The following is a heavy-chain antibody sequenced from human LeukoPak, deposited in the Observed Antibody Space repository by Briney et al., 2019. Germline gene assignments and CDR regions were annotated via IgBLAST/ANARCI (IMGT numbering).Heavy chain of an antibody. V-gene: IGHV3-7*01. Sequence: GGSLRLSCATSGFTFSNYWMTWVRQAPGKGLEWVASIREDGSEKDYVDSVKGRFTISRDSAKNSLYLQMNSLRAEDTAVYYCARSYDYIWGTYRPFYYFDYWGQGTMVTVSS. J-gene: IGHJ4*02. CDR1: GFTFSNYW. CDR2: IREDGSEK. CDR3: ARSYDYIWGTYRPFYYFDY. D-gene: IGHD3-16*02.